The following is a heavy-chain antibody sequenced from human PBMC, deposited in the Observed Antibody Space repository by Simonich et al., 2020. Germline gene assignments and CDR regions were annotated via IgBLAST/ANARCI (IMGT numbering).Heavy chain of an antibody. CDR2: ISDDGSNK. CDR3: AREGLLLDAFDI. CDR1: GFTFSSYA. D-gene: IGHD2-15*01. Sequence: QVQLVESGGGVVQPGRSLRLSCAASGFTFSSYAMHWVRQAPGKGLDGVAVISDDGSNKYYADSVEGRVTISRDNSQNTLYLLMNSLRAEDTAVYYCAREGLLLDAFDIWGQGTMVTVSS. J-gene: IGHJ3*02. V-gene: IGHV3-30*07.